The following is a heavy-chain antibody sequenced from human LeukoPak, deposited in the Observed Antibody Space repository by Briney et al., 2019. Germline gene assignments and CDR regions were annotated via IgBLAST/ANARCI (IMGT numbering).Heavy chain of an antibody. CDR2: MNHSGST. V-gene: IGHV4-34*01. CDR1: GGSFSGYY. D-gene: IGHD3-22*01. Sequence: SETLSLTCAVYGGSFSGYYWSWIRQPPGKGLEWIGEMNHSGSTNYNPSLKSRVTISVDRSKNQFSLKLSSVTAADTAVYYCARVKYDYDSSRFDPWGQGTLVTVSS. CDR3: ARVKYDYDSSRFDP. J-gene: IGHJ5*02.